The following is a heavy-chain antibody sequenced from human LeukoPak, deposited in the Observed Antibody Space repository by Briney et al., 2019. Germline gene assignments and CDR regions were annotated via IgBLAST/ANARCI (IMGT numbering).Heavy chain of an antibody. J-gene: IGHJ5*02. Sequence: PGGSLRLSCAASGFTVSSNFMSWVRQAPEKGLEWVSLIYSGGSTYYADSVKGRFTISRDSSKNTLYLQMNSLRAEDSAVYYCAREYSGYDRGWFDPWGQGTLVTVSS. D-gene: IGHD5-12*01. CDR3: AREYSGYDRGWFDP. CDR2: IYSGGST. V-gene: IGHV3-66*01. CDR1: GFTVSSNF.